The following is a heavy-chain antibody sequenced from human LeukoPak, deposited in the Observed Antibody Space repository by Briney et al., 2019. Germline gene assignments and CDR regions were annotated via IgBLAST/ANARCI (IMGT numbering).Heavy chain of an antibody. J-gene: IGHJ6*02. V-gene: IGHV1-69*04. Sequence: ASVKVSCKASGGTFSSYAISWVRQAPGQGLEWMGRIIPILGIANYAQKFQGRVTITADKSTSTAYMELSSLRSEDTAVYYCARFSVVVPAAMQYLYYYYGMDVWGQGTTVTVSS. CDR2: IIPILGIA. CDR3: ARFSVVVPAAMQYLYYYYGMDV. CDR1: GGTFSSYA. D-gene: IGHD2-2*01.